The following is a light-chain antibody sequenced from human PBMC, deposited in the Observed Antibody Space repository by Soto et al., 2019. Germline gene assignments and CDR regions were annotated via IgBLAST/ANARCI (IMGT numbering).Light chain of an antibody. CDR3: QQRSTWWT. V-gene: IGKV3-11*01. CDR1: QGIRSC. J-gene: IGKJ1*01. Sequence: EIVLTQSPATLSLAPGDRATLSWGASQGIRSCVAWYQKKAGKAPRLLIYDASNGASGTQARCSGSGSGTDFTLTISRLEHDDFAVYYCQQRSTWWTFGQGTKVDIK. CDR2: DAS.